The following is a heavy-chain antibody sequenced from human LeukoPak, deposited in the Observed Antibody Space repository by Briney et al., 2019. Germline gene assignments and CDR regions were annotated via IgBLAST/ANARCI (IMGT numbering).Heavy chain of an antibody. CDR3: ARQLTEQWLVHYWYFDY. Sequence: GSLRLSCAASGFTFSRYAMTWIRQPPGTGLEWIGSISYSGSTYYNPSLKSRVTISVDTSKDQFSLKLSSVTAADTAVYYCARQLTEQWLVHYWYFDYWGQGTLVTVSS. J-gene: IGHJ4*02. D-gene: IGHD6-19*01. CDR1: GFTFSRYA. V-gene: IGHV4-38-2*01. CDR2: ISYSGST.